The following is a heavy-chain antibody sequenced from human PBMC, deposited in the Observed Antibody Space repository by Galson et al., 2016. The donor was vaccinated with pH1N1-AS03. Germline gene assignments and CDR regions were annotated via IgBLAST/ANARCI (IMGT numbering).Heavy chain of an antibody. J-gene: IGHJ4*02. Sequence: TLSLTCTVSDGSISSNVYYWSWIRQAAGKGLEWIGYISSTGNTIYKSSLKSRVAISIDTSKSQFSLNLASVTAADTAVYYCARVVVEWLVTQEVHGFDSWGQGTLVTVSS. CDR2: ISSTGNT. V-gene: IGHV4-61*09. D-gene: IGHD6-19*01. CDR1: DGSISSNVYY. CDR3: ARVVVEWLVTQEVHGFDS.